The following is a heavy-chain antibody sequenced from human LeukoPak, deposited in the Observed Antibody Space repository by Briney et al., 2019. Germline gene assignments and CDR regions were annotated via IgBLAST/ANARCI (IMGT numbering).Heavy chain of an antibody. CDR2: IYYSGST. D-gene: IGHD2-15*01. V-gene: IGHV4-39*01. J-gene: IGHJ3*02. Sequence: SETLSLTCTVSGGSISSSSYYWGWIRQPPGKGLEWIGSIYYSGSTYYNPSLKSRVTISVDTSKNQFSLKLSSVTAADTAVYYCARYCSGGSCYSFVGGAFDIWGQGTMVTVSS. CDR1: GGSISSSSYY. CDR3: ARYCSGGSCYSFVGGAFDI.